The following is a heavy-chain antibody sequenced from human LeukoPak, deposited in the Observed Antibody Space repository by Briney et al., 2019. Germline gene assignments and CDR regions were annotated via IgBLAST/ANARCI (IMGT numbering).Heavy chain of an antibody. D-gene: IGHD2-8*01. J-gene: IGHJ6*03. Sequence: GGSLRLSRAASGFTFSSYWMSWVRQAPGKGLEWVANIKQDGSEKYYVDSVKGRFTISRDNARNSPYLQMNSLRAEDTAVYYCARDPHCTNGVCYTSNYMDVWGKGTTVTVSS. CDR2: IKQDGSEK. V-gene: IGHV3-7*01. CDR1: GFTFSSYW. CDR3: ARDPHCTNGVCYTSNYMDV.